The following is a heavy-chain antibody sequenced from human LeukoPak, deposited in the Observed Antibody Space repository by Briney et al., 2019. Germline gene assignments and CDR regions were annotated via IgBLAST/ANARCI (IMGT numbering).Heavy chain of an antibody. Sequence: PSETLSLTCTVSGGSISSGGYYWSWIRQHPGKGLEWIGYIYYSGSTHYNPSLKSRVTISVDTSKNQFSLKLTSVTAADTAVYYCARDRSTMVRGVIAGNWFDPWGQGTLVTVSS. CDR1: GGSISSGGYY. CDR3: ARDRSTMVRGVIAGNWFDP. J-gene: IGHJ5*02. D-gene: IGHD3-10*01. CDR2: IYYSGST. V-gene: IGHV4-31*03.